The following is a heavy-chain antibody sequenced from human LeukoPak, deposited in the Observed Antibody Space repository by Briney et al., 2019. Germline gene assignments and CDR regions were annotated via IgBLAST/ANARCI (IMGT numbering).Heavy chain of an antibody. D-gene: IGHD6-19*01. J-gene: IGHJ4*02. CDR2: ISGSGGST. V-gene: IGHV3-23*01. CDR3: AKRSGIAVAGKFDY. Sequence: GWSLRLSCAASGFTFSSYAMSWVRQAPGKGLEWVSAISGSGGSTYYADSVKGRFTISRDNSKNTLYLQMNSLRAEDTAVYYCAKRSGIAVAGKFDYWGQGTLVTVSS. CDR1: GFTFSSYA.